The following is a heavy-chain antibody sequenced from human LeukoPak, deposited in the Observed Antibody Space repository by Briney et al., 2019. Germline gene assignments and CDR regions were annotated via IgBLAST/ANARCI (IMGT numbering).Heavy chain of an antibody. V-gene: IGHV4-39*07. CDR2: ISYTGST. CDR3: ARGRPYCSGGSCYFPWYFDL. Sequence: SETLSLTCSVSGDSIRSGTYSWGWIRQPPGKGLEWIGSISYTGSTYYNPSLKSRVTISVDTSKNQFSLKLSSVTAADTAVYYCARGRPYCSGGSCYFPWYFDLWGRGTLVTVSS. CDR1: GDSIRSGTYS. D-gene: IGHD2-15*01. J-gene: IGHJ2*01.